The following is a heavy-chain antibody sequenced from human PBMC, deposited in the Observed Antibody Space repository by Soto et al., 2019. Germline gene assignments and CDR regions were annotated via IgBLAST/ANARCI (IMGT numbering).Heavy chain of an antibody. Sequence: GGSLRLSCAASGFTFSSYAMHWVRQAPGKGLEWVAVISYDGSNKYYADSVKGRFTISRDNSKNTLYLQMNSLRAEDTAVYYCARDLVHYYDSSGYLDYWGQGTLVTVSS. CDR3: ARDLVHYYDSSGYLDY. CDR1: GFTFSSYA. D-gene: IGHD3-22*01. V-gene: IGHV3-30-3*01. CDR2: ISYDGSNK. J-gene: IGHJ4*02.